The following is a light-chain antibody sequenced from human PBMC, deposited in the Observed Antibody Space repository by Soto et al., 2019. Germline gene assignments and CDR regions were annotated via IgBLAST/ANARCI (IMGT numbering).Light chain of an antibody. CDR1: SSDVGGYNF. V-gene: IGLV2-14*01. CDR2: DVT. Sequence: QSVLTQPASVSGSPGQSITISCTGTSSDVGGYNFVSWYQQHPGKAPKLMIYDVTHRPSGVSNRFSGSKSGNTASLTISGLQAEDEADYYCLSYSSSNSPYVLGTGTKVTV. CDR3: LSYSSSNSPYV. J-gene: IGLJ1*01.